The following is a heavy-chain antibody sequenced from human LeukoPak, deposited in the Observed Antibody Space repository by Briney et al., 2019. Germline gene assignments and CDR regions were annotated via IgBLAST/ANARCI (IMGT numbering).Heavy chain of an antibody. CDR1: GYTFTSYY. D-gene: IGHD6-25*01. CDR3: ARGGIAATGDWGHCDY. Sequence: ASVKVSCKASGYTFTSYYMHWVRQAPGQGLGLMGIINPSGGSTNYAQKFQGRVTMTRDTSTSTVYMDLSSLRSEDTAVYYCARGGIAATGDWGHCDYWGQGTMVTVSS. J-gene: IGHJ4*02. V-gene: IGHV1-46*01. CDR2: INPSGGST.